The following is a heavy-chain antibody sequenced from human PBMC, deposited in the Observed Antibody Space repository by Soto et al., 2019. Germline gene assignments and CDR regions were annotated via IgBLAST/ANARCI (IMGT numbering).Heavy chain of an antibody. CDR3: ARLHYDSSGYFHY. V-gene: IGHV3-30-3*01. J-gene: IGHJ4*02. D-gene: IGHD3-22*01. CDR2: LSYDGSKK. Sequence: PGVSLRLSCAASGFTLSNYGMHWVRQAPGKGLEWVATLSYDGSKKDYADSVKGRFTISRDISKNALYLQLNNLRVEDTAVYYCARLHYDSSGYFHYWGQGTLVNVSS. CDR1: GFTLSNYG.